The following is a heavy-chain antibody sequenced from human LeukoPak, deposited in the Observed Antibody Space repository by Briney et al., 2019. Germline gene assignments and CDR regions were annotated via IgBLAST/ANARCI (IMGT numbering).Heavy chain of an antibody. D-gene: IGHD3-9*01. V-gene: IGHV4-59*01. CDR3: ARGRTIVLTGHYYFDY. CDR1: GGSISSYY. J-gene: IGHJ4*02. Sequence: SETLSLTCTVSGGSISSYYWSWIRQPPGKGLEWIGYIYYSGSTNYNPSLKSRVTISVDTSKNQFSLKLSSVTAADTAVYYCARGRTIVLTGHYYFDYWCQGTLVTVSS. CDR2: IYYSGST.